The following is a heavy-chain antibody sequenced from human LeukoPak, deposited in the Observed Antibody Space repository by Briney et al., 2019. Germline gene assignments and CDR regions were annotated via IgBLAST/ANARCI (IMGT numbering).Heavy chain of an antibody. D-gene: IGHD2-21*01. CDR1: GFTFGGYA. CDR2: IKKEAFGGTT. CDR3: TRDRDWAFDI. Sequence: GGSLRLSCAASGFTFGGYAMSWARQAPGKGLEWVGFIKKEAFGGTTEYAATVQGTFTIARADSTRVAYLQMNNLKAEDTAVYYCTRDRDWAFDIWGERTLVTVSS. V-gene: IGHV3-49*04. J-gene: IGHJ3*02.